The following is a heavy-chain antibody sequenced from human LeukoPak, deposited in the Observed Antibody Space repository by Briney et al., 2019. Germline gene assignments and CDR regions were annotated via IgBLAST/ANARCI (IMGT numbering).Heavy chain of an antibody. V-gene: IGHV4-34*01. D-gene: IGHD3-10*01. Sequence: SETLSLTCAVYGGSFSGYYWSWIRQPPGKGLEWIGEINHSGSTNYNPSLKSRVTISVDTSKNQFSLKLSSVTAADTAVYYCARGFYGAGSQFDYWGQGTLVTVSS. CDR3: ARGFYGAGSQFDY. J-gene: IGHJ4*02. CDR2: INHSGST. CDR1: GGSFSGYY.